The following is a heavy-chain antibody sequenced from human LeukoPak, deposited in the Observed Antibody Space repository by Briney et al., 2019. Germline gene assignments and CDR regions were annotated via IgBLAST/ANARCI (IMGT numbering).Heavy chain of an antibody. CDR2: LYHTGST. V-gene: IGHV4-39*01. D-gene: IGHD3-9*01. Sequence: SETLSLTCTVSGGSISRSSYFWGWIRQPPGKGLEWIGSLYHTGSTYYNASLKSRVTISVDTSKNQFSLDLGSVTAADTAVYYCALGYDILTGRFDYWGQGTLVTVSS. CDR1: GGSISRSSYF. CDR3: ALGYDILTGRFDY. J-gene: IGHJ4*02.